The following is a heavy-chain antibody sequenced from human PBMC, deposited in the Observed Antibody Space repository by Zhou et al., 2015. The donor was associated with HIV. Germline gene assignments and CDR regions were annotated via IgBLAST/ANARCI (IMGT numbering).Heavy chain of an antibody. J-gene: IGHJ1*01. CDR2: LTPMFTRA. CDR1: GAPFNTFA. CDR3: ARGFSHGDHEVFFKE. V-gene: IGHV1-69*04. D-gene: IGHD4-17*01. Sequence: QLQLVQSGAELKKPGSSVKVSCKTYGAPFNTFALNWVRQAPGQGPEWMGTLTPMFTRADYSRKFRGRVTMTADMSTDTGYMELSGLRFEDTAVYYCARGFSHGDHEVFFKEWGRGTLVTVSS.